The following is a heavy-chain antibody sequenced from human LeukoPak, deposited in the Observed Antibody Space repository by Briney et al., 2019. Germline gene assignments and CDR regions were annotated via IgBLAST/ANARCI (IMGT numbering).Heavy chain of an antibody. CDR3: ARVMGPYGGNSEWFDY. V-gene: IGHV1-69*05. J-gene: IGHJ4*02. D-gene: IGHD4-23*01. Sequence: GASVKVSCKASGGTFSSYAISWVRQAPGQGLEWMGGIIPIFGTANYAQKFQGRVTITTDESTSTAYMELSSLRSEDTAVYYCARVMGPYGGNSEWFDYWGQGTLVTVSS. CDR2: IIPIFGTA. CDR1: GGTFSSYA.